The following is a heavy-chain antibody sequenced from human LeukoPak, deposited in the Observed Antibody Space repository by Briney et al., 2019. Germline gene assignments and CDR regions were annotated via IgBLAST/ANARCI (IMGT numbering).Heavy chain of an antibody. CDR2: IYYSGTT. V-gene: IGHV4-39*07. CDR1: GGSISSRTYY. D-gene: IGHD2-15*01. Sequence: SETLSLTCTVSGGSISSRTYYWGWIRQPPGKGLEWIGTIYYSGTTYYNPSLKSRVTISLDTSKNQFSLKLSSVTAADTAIYYCARDTLVVVAATRGNWFDPWGQGTLVTVSS. J-gene: IGHJ5*02. CDR3: ARDTLVVVAATRGNWFDP.